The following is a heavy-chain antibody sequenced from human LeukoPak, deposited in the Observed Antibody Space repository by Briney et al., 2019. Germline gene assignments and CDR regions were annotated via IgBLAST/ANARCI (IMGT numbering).Heavy chain of an antibody. CDR2: IYYSGST. Sequence: KPSETLSLTCTVSDGSINTYFWSWIRQPPGKGLEWIGYIYYSGSTNYNPSLKSRVTISVDTSKNQFSLKLSSVTAADTAVYYCARGVTGGWYGDFQHWGQGTLVTVSS. J-gene: IGHJ1*01. CDR3: ARGVTGGWYGDFQH. CDR1: DGSINTYF. D-gene: IGHD6-19*01. V-gene: IGHV4-59*01.